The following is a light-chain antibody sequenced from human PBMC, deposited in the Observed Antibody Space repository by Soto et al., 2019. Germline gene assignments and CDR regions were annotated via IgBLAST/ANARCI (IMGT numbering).Light chain of an antibody. V-gene: IGKV3-11*01. J-gene: IGKJ1*01. CDR1: QSVSSY. CDR2: DAS. CDR3: QQRSKRT. Sequence: EIVLTQSPATLSLSPGERATLSCRASQSVSSYLAWYQQKPGQAPRLLIYDASNRATGIPARFSGSGSGTDFTLTISSLEPEDFAVYSCQQRSKRTFGQGTKVDIK.